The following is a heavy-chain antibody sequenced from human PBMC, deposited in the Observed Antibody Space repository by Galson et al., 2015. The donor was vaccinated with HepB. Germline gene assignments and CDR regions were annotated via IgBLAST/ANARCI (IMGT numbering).Heavy chain of an antibody. CDR2: IIPIFGTA. Sequence: SVKVSCKASGGTFSSYAISWVRQAPGQGLEWMGGIIPIFGTANYAQKFQGRVTITADESTSTAYMELSSLRSEDTAVYYCARASDVRQLVWFGEWLEGMDVWGQGTTVTVSS. V-gene: IGHV1-69*13. D-gene: IGHD3-10*01. CDR3: ARASDVRQLVWFGEWLEGMDV. J-gene: IGHJ6*02. CDR1: GGTFSSYA.